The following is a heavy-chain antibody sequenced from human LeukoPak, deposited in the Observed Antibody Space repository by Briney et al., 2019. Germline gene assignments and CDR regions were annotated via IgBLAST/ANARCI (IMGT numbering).Heavy chain of an antibody. D-gene: IGHD3-10*01. CDR3: ARDSGTTGEVKFDP. CDR1: GGSINSY. CDR2: IAGSGST. Sequence: SETLSLTCTVSGGSINSYWSWMRQPAGKGLEWIGRIAGSGSTTYNPSLKSRLSISIDTSKNQFSLKLMSVTAADTAVYYCARDSGTTGEVKFDPWGQGTLVTVSS. V-gene: IGHV4-4*07. J-gene: IGHJ5*02.